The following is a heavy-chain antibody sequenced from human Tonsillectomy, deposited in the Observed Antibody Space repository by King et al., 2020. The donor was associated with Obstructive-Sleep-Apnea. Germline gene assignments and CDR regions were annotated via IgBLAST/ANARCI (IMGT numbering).Heavy chain of an antibody. D-gene: IGHD3-22*01. CDR3: ARAAPTNDYDSSGYFDY. CDR1: IFTFSTST. Sequence: VQLVESGGGVVQPGRSLRLSCAASIFTFSTSTMHWVRQAPGKGLEWVAVITFDGGDKNYADSVKGRFTISRDNSKNTLNLQMNSLRPEDTAVYYCARAAPTNDYDSSGYFDYWGQGTLVTVSS. CDR2: ITFDGGDK. V-gene: IGHV3-30*04. J-gene: IGHJ4*02.